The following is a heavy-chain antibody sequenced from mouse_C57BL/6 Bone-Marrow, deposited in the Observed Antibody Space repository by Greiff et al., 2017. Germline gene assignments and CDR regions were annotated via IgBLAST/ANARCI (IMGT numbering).Heavy chain of an antibody. Sequence: QVQLQQSGAELVKPGASVKLSCKASGYTFTSYWMHWVKQRPGQGLEWIGMIHPNSGSTNYNEKFKSKATLTVDKSSSTAYMQLSSLTSEDSAVYYCARDDYYGSSPWFAYWGQGTLVTVSA. D-gene: IGHD1-1*01. V-gene: IGHV1-64*01. CDR1: GYTFTSYW. CDR3: ARDDYYGSSPWFAY. J-gene: IGHJ3*01. CDR2: IHPNSGST.